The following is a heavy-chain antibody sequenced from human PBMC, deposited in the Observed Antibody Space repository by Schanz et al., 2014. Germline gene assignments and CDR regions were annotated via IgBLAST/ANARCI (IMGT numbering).Heavy chain of an antibody. V-gene: IGHV3-23*04. J-gene: IGHJ4*02. CDR2: MNESHSTI. CDR3: ARKVVATIGGYYDN. CDR1: GFGFSSYS. D-gene: IGHD5-12*01. Sequence: EVHLVESGGGLVQPGGSLRPSCAASGFGFSSYSMNWVRQARGKGLEWVSAMNESHSTIYYADSVRGRFTISRDNAENTLFLQMNSLRAEDTAVYYCARKVVATIGGYYDNWGQGTLVIVSS.